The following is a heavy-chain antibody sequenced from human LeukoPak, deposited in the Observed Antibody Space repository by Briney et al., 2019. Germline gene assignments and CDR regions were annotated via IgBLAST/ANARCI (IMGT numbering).Heavy chain of an antibody. V-gene: IGHV4-34*01. CDR3: ARGRKEFGP. J-gene: IGHJ5*02. CDR1: GGSFSGYY. Sequence: SETLSLTCAVYGGSFSGYYWSWLRQPPGKGLEWIGEINHSGSTNYNPTLKSRVTISVDTSKNHVSLKLSSVTAADTAVYYCARGRKEFGPWGQGTLVTVSS. CDR2: INHSGST.